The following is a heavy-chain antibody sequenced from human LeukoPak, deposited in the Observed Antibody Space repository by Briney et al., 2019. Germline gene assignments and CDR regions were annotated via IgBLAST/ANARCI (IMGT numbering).Heavy chain of an antibody. Sequence: PSETLSLTCTVSGASISIISYYWGWIRQPPGKGLEWIGSIYSSGSTYYNPSLKSRVTISVDTSKNQFSLKLSSVTAADTAVYYCARDSGSGSYLPHSGRYYYYYYMDVWGKGTTVTVSS. D-gene: IGHD3-10*01. CDR1: GASISIISYY. CDR3: ARDSGSGSYLPHSGRYYYYYYMDV. J-gene: IGHJ6*03. CDR2: IYSSGST. V-gene: IGHV4-39*07.